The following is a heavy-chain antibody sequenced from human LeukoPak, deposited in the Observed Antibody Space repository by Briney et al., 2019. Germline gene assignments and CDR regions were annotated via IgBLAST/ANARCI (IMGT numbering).Heavy chain of an antibody. J-gene: IGHJ4*02. V-gene: IGHV3-23*01. Sequence: HPGGSLRLSCVASGFTFKSYVMNWVRQAPGKGLEWLATIYGSGVSISYADSVKGRFPISRDNSNNTLYLQMNSLRVEDTAIYYCAKDLGWELPAEAYWGQGILVTVSS. CDR3: AKDLGWELPAEAY. D-gene: IGHD1-26*01. CDR1: GFTFKSYV. CDR2: IYGSGVSI.